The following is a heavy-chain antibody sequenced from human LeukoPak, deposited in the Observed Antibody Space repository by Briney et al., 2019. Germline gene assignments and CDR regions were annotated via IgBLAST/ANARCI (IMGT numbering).Heavy chain of an antibody. CDR3: AREFYSSGWYERWWNNRFDP. V-gene: IGHV1-18*01. J-gene: IGHJ5*02. D-gene: IGHD6-19*01. Sequence: ASVKVSCKASGYTFTSYGISWVRQAPGQGLEWMGWISAYNGNTNYAQKLQGRVTMTRDTSISTAYMELSRPRSDDTAVYYCAREFYSSGWYERWWNNRFDPWGQGTLVTVSS. CDR2: ISAYNGNT. CDR1: GYTFTSYG.